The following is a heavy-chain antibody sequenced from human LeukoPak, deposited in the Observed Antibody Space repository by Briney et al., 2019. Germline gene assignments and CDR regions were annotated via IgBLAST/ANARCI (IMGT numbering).Heavy chain of an antibody. V-gene: IGHV3-30*02. CDR3: AKDYYDSSGYQRSGY. D-gene: IGHD3-22*01. CDR1: GFTFSSYG. J-gene: IGHJ4*02. CDR2: IRYDGSNK. Sequence: GGSLRLSCAASGFTFSSYGMHWVRQAPGKGLEWVAFIRYDGSNKYYADSVKGRFTISRDNSKNTLYLRMNSLRAEDTAVYYCAKDYYDSSGYQRSGYWGQGTLVTVSS.